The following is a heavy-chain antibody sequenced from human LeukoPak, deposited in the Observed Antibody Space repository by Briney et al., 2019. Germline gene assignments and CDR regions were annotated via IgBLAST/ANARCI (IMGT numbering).Heavy chain of an antibody. Sequence: GGSLRLSCAASGFTFNNYAMSWVRQAPGKGLEWVSAISGSDAGTYYADSVKGRFTISRDNAKNTLYLQMNSLRAEDTAVYYCAKDPKELEYYFDYWGQGTLVTVSS. D-gene: IGHD3-10*01. CDR1: GFTFNNYA. CDR3: AKDPKELEYYFDY. J-gene: IGHJ4*02. V-gene: IGHV3-23*01. CDR2: ISGSDAGT.